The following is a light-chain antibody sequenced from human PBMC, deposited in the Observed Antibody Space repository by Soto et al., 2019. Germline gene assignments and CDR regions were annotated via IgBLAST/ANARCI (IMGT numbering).Light chain of an antibody. CDR1: QSVSSY. CDR3: QXRSNWPPKYT. V-gene: IGKV3-11*01. CDR2: DAS. Sequence: EIVLTQSPATLSLSPGERATLSCRASQSVSSYLAWYQQKPGQAPRLLIYDASNRATGIPARVSGSGSGTXXXXXXXXXXXXXXAVXYXQXRSNWPPKYTFGQGTKLEIK. J-gene: IGKJ2*01.